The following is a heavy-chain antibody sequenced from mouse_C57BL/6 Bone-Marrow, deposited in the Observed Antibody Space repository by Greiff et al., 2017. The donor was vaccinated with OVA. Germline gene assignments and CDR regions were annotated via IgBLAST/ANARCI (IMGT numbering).Heavy chain of an antibody. CDR1: GFTFSDYG. CDR3: ARGYYGSSLSWFAY. CDR2: ISNLAYSI. V-gene: IGHV5-15*01. D-gene: IGHD1-1*01. Sequence: EVQLVESGGGLVQPGGSLKLSCAVSGFTFSDYGLAWVRQAPRKGPEWVAFISNLAYSIYYADTVTGRFTISRENAKNTLYLEMSSLRSEDTAMYYCARGYYGSSLSWFAYWGKGTLVTVSA. J-gene: IGHJ3*01.